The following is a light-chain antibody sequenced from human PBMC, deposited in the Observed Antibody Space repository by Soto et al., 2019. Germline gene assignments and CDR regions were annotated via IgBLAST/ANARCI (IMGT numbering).Light chain of an antibody. CDR2: DAS. Sequence: EILFTQSPATLALSPGERAPLSCRASQSVSSYLAWYQQKPGQAPRLLIYDASNRATGIPARFSGSGSGTDFTLTISSLEPEDFAVYYCQQRSNWPPITFGQGTRLEIK. CDR1: QSVSSY. J-gene: IGKJ5*01. V-gene: IGKV3-11*01. CDR3: QQRSNWPPIT.